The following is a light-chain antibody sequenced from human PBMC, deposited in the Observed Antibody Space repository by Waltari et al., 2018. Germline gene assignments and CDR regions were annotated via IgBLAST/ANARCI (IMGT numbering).Light chain of an antibody. V-gene: IGKV3-20*01. CDR2: RAS. CDR3: QQHGTLPAT. CDR1: QSVCSSS. J-gene: IGKJ1*01. Sequence: EIVLTQSPGTASLFPGERVTLSCRASQSVCSSSLAWYQQKPGQAPRLVIYRASRRATGIPDRVSGSGSGTDFSLTISRLEPEDFAVYYCQQHGTLPATFGQGTKVEIK.